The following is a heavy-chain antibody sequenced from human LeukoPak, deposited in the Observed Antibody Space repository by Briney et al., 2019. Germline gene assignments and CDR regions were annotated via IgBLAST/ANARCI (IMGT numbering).Heavy chain of an antibody. CDR3: ARLPELPGFGDY. CDR2: IDTGTSTI. D-gene: IGHD3-10*01. Sequence: GGSLRLSCAASGFTFSSYSMNWVRQAPGKGLEWVSYIDTGTSTIYYADSVKGRFTISKDNAKNSLYLQMNSLRAEDTAVYYCARLPELPGFGDYWGPGTLVTVSS. V-gene: IGHV3-48*01. J-gene: IGHJ4*02. CDR1: GFTFSSYS.